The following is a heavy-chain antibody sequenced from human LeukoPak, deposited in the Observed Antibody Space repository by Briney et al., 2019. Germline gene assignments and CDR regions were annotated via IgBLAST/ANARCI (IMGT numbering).Heavy chain of an antibody. D-gene: IGHD3-10*01. CDR2: IRYDGSNK. Sequence: GGSLRLSCAASGFTFSSYGMHWVRQAPGKGLEWVAFIRYDGSNKYYADSVKGRFTISRDDSKNTLYLQMNSLKTEDTAVYYCTTDRSRGTMVRGAPWGSDYWGQGTLVTVSS. V-gene: IGHV3-30*02. J-gene: IGHJ4*02. CDR1: GFTFSSYG. CDR3: TTDRSRGTMVRGAPWGSDY.